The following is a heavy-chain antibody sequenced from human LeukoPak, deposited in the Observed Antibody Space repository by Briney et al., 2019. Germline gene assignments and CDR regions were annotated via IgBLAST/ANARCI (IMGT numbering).Heavy chain of an antibody. CDR3: AKESVGYGSILGRGYYFDY. CDR1: GFNFRAYW. V-gene: IGHV3-23*01. D-gene: IGHD3-22*01. CDR2: ISGSGGRT. J-gene: IGHJ4*02. Sequence: GGSLRLSCTTSGFNFRAYWMAWVRQAPGKGLEWVSGISGSGGRTYYADSVKGRFTISRDNSKNTLYLQMNSLRAEDTAIYYCAKESVGYGSILGRGYYFDYWGQGTLVSVSS.